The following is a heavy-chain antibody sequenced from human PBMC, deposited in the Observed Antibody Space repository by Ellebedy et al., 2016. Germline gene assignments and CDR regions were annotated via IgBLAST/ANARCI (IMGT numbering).Heavy chain of an antibody. J-gene: IGHJ4*02. CDR2: FSGNSRYT. D-gene: IGHD2-8*01. CDR1: GFTFSDFY. V-gene: IGHV3-11*06. CDR3: ARARSDAKGGYYFDY. Sequence: GGSLRLSXAASGFTFSDFYMSWIRQAPGKGLEWVSYFSGNSRYTAYADSVKGRFTISRDNAKSSLFLQMSSLRAEDTAVYHCARARSDAKGGYYFDYWGQGTLVTVSS.